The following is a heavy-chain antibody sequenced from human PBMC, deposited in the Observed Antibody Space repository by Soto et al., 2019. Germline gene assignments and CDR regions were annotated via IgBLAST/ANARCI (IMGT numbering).Heavy chain of an antibody. CDR2: INPNSGGT. J-gene: IGHJ4*02. CDR1: GYTFTDYY. V-gene: IGHV1-2*02. Sequence: RASVKVSCKASGYTFTDYYIHWVRQAPGQGLEYMGWINPNSGGTNYAQKFQGRVTMTRDTSISTAYVEMSRLRSDDTAIYYCATLGAKYFDHWGQGTLVTVSS. D-gene: IGHD3-10*01. CDR3: ATLGAKYFDH.